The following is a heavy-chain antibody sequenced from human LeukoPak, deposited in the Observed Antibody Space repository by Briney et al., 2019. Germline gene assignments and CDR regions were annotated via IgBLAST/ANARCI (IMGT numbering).Heavy chain of an antibody. CDR2: LSSSRTSI. D-gene: IGHD6-6*01. V-gene: IGHV3-21*06. CDR3: ARGGAARPDY. CDR1: GFTFSNYG. Sequence: GGSLRLSCIASGFTFSNYGMDWVRQVPGKGLEWVSYLSSSRTSIAYADSVKGRFTISRDNAGNSLYLQMNSLRAEDTAIYYCARGGAARPDYWGQGVLVTVSS. J-gene: IGHJ4*02.